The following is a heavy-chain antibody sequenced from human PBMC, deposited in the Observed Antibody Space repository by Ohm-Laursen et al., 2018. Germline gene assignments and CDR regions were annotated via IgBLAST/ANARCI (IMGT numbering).Heavy chain of an antibody. CDR3: AKDLNRYYYYSMDV. CDR2: IYSGGST. Sequence: SLRLSCTASGFTVSSNYKSWVCQAPGKGLGWVSVIYSGGSTYYANSVKGRFTISRDNSKNTLYLQMNSLRAEDTAVYYCAKDLNRYYYYSMDVWGQGTTVTVSS. J-gene: IGHJ6*02. V-gene: IGHV3-66*01. CDR1: GFTVSSNY.